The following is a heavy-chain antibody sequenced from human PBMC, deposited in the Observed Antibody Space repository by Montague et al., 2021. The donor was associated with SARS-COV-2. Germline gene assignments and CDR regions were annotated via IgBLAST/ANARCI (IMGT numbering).Heavy chain of an antibody. CDR2: GSRT. Sequence: GSRTTYSDSVKGRFTISRDNAKNTVYLQMSGLRVEDTAVYYCAGAPHCGGGSCFSFDYYGLEVGGQGNRVSVAS. V-gene: IGHV3-74*03. J-gene: IGHJ6*02. CDR3: AGAPHCGGGSCFSFDYYGLEV. D-gene: IGHD2-15*01.